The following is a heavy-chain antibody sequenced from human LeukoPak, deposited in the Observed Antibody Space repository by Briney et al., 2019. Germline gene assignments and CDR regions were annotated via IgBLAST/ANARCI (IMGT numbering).Heavy chain of an antibody. CDR1: GGTFSSYA. J-gene: IGHJ3*02. V-gene: IGHV1-69*05. Sequence: SVKVSCKASGGTFSSYAISWVRQAPGQGLEWMGRIIPIFGTANYAQKFQGRVTITTDESTSTAYMQLSSLRSEDTAVYYCARSTYGDYVHDAFDIWGQGTMVTVSS. D-gene: IGHD4-17*01. CDR3: ARSTYGDYVHDAFDI. CDR2: IIPIFGTA.